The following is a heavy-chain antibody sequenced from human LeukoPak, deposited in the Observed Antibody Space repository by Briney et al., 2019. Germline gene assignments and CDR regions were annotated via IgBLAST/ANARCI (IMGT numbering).Heavy chain of an antibody. V-gene: IGHV3-23*01. CDR1: GFTFSCYA. D-gene: IGHD5/OR15-5a*01. CDR2: ISPSAGIT. CDR3: AKAGGSTIPPGDI. J-gene: IGHJ3*02. Sequence: GGSLRLSCAASGFTFSCYAMSWVRQAPGQGLEWVSLISPSAGITYYADSVKGRFTISRDNSKNTLYLQMNSLRAEDTAVYYCAKAGGSTIPPGDIWGQGTMVTVSS.